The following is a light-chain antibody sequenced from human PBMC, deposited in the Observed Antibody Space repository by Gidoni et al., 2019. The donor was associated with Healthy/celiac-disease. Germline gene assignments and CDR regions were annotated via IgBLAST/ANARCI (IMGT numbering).Light chain of an antibody. J-gene: IGLJ2*01. CDR3: NSRDSSGNHPVV. CDR2: GKN. CDR1: SLRSYY. Sequence: SSELTQDPAVSLAWGQTVRITCQGDSLRSYYASWYQQKPGQAPVLVIYGKNNRPSGIPDRFSGSSSGNTASLTITGAQAEDEADYYCNSRDSSGNHPVVFGGGTKLTVL. V-gene: IGLV3-19*01.